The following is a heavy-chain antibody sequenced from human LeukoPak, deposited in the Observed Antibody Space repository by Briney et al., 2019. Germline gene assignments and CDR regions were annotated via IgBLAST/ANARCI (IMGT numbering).Heavy chain of an antibody. D-gene: IGHD3-3*01. CDR3: ARITIFGVVPEYYFDY. CDR1: GYTFTSYD. Sequence: ASVKVSCKASGYTFTSYDINWVRQATGQGLEWMGWMNPNSGNTGYAQKFQGRVTMTRNTSISTAYMELSSLRSEDTAVYYCARITIFGVVPEYYFDYRGQGTLVTVSS. CDR2: MNPNSGNT. J-gene: IGHJ4*02. V-gene: IGHV1-8*01.